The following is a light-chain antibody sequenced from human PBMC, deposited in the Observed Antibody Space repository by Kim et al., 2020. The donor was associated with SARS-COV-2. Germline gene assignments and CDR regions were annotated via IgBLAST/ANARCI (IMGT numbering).Light chain of an antibody. CDR1: QSISSS. V-gene: IGKV1-39*01. J-gene: IGKJ1*01. Sequence: DIQMTQSPSSLSASVGDRVTITCRASQSISSSLNWYQQKPGKAPKVLIYAASSLQSGVPSRFSGSGSGTDFTLTINSLQPEDFATYFCQQSYSAWWTFGQGTKVDIK. CDR3: QQSYSAWWT. CDR2: AAS.